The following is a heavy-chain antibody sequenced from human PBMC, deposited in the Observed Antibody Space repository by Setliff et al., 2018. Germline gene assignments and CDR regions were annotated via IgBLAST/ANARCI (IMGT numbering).Heavy chain of an antibody. V-gene: IGHV1-3*01. CDR2: ISAYNGNT. CDR3: ARGYRGYHNFWSGSQGANWFDP. D-gene: IGHD3-3*01. J-gene: IGHJ5*02. CDR1: GYTFTNYA. Sequence: ASVKVSCKASGYTFTNYAIHWVRQAPGQRPEWMGWISAYNGNTNYAQKLQGRVTITADESTSTAYMELSSLRSEDTAVYYCARGYRGYHNFWSGSQGANWFDPWGQGTLVTVSS.